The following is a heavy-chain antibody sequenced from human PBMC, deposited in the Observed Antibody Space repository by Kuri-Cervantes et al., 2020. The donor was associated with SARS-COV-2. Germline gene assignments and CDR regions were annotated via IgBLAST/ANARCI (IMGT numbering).Heavy chain of an antibody. CDR1: GFTFSSYA. CDR3: AKEGRVPAARYYYYGMDV. D-gene: IGHD2-2*01. CDR2: ISGSGGST. V-gene: IGHV3-23*01. Sequence: GESLKISCAASGFTFSSYAMSWVRQAPGKGLEWVSAISGSGGSTYYADSVKGRFTISRDNSKNTLYLQMNSLGAEDTAVYYCAKEGRVPAARYYYYGMDVWGQGTTVTVSS. J-gene: IGHJ6*02.